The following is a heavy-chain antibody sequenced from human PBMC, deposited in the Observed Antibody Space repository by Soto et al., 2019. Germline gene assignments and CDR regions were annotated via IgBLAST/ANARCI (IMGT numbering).Heavy chain of an antibody. V-gene: IGHV4-59*01. J-gene: IGHJ5*01. D-gene: IGHD3-16*01. Sequence: PSETLSLTCTVSGASISHYYWSWIRQPPGKELEYIAYIYYNGTTNSNPSLKGRVTISLDTSKRQFSLTLTSVTATDTAVYYCTRGHWALDSWAQGTLVTLSS. CDR2: IYYNGTT. CDR1: GASISHYY. CDR3: TRGHWALDS.